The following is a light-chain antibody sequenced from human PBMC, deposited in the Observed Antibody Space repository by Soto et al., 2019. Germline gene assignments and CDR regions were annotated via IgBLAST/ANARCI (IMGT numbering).Light chain of an antibody. V-gene: IGLV1-44*01. CDR2: GNN. CDR3: AAWDDSLHGHV. CDR1: SSNIGSNT. Sequence: QSALTQPPSASGTPGQRVTISCSGSSSNIGSNTVNWYQQLPGTAPKLLIYGNNQRPSGVPDRFSGSKSGTSASLAISGLQSEDEADYYCAAWDDSLHGHVFGTGTKVTVL. J-gene: IGLJ1*01.